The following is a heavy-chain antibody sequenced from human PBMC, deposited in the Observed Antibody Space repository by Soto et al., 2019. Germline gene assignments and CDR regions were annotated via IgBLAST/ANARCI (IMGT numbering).Heavy chain of an antibody. Sequence: ASVKVSCKASGYTFTSYYMHWVRQAPGQGLEWMGIINPSGGSTSYAQKFQGRVTMTRDTSTSTVYMELSSPRSEDTAVYYCARDSSSATSRANYFDYWGQGTLVTVSS. V-gene: IGHV1-46*01. CDR1: GYTFTSYY. D-gene: IGHD6-6*01. CDR2: INPSGGST. J-gene: IGHJ4*02. CDR3: ARDSSSATSRANYFDY.